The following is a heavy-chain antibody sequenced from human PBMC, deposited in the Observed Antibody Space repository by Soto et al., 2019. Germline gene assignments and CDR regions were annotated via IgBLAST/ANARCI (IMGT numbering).Heavy chain of an antibody. V-gene: IGHV4-59*12. D-gene: IGHD3-10*01. CDR2: IYHSGST. J-gene: IGHJ6*02. CDR1: GGSISSYY. CDR3: ARDQHYYGSGTMDV. Sequence: SETLSLTCTVSGGSISSYYWSWIRQPPGKGLEWIGYIYHSGSTNYNPSLKSRLTISVDTSKNQFSLKLSSVTAADTAIYYCARDQHYYGSGTMDVWGQGTTVTVSS.